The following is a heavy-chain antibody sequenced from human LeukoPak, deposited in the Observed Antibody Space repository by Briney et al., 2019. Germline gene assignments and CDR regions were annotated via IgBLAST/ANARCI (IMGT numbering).Heavy chain of an antibody. CDR1: GFTFSSYA. J-gene: IGHJ4*02. Sequence: GRSLRLSCAASGFTFSSYAMHWVRQAPGKGLEWVAVISYDGSNKYYADSVKGRFTISRDNSKNTLYLQMNSLRAEDTAVYYCAGLPYYDILTGYTPFDYWGQGTLVTVSS. V-gene: IGHV3-30-3*01. D-gene: IGHD3-9*01. CDR2: ISYDGSNK. CDR3: AGLPYYDILTGYTPFDY.